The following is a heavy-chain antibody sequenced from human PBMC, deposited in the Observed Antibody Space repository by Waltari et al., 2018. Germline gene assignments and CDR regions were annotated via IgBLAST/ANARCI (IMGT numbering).Heavy chain of an antibody. Sequence: EVQLVESGGVVVQHGGSLRPSCAASGFPVDDYTMHGVRQAPGKGLEWVSLISWDGGSTYYADSVKGRFTISRDNSKNSLYLQMNSLRTEDTALYYCAKASSWYPDYWGQGTLVTVSS. CDR2: ISWDGGST. V-gene: IGHV3-43*01. J-gene: IGHJ4*02. CDR3: AKASSWYPDY. CDR1: GFPVDDYT. D-gene: IGHD6-13*01.